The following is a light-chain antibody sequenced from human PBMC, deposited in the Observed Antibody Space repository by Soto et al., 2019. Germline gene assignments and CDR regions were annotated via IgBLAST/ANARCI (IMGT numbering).Light chain of an antibody. CDR1: QNVRSY. V-gene: IGKV1-39*01. CDR2: EKS. CDR3: QQTFSIPRT. Sequence: DMKMTQSPSSLCASVGARVTIACRASQNVRSYVNWYQQKTGKAPDLLIYEKSTLQSGVTSRLSGTGYGTDFTLTISSLQPEDFATYYCQQTFSIPRTFGLGTQVEIK. J-gene: IGKJ1*01.